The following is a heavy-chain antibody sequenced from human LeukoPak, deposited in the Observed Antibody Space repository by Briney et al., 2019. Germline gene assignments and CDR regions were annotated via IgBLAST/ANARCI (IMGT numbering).Heavy chain of an antibody. CDR2: IYYIGTT. J-gene: IGHJ3*02. CDR3: ARVRMVYAVDAFDI. Sequence: SETLSLTCTFSGGSISSYYWSWIRQPPGKGLEWIGYIYYIGTTNYNPSLKSRVTISIDTSKNQFSLKLSSVTAADTAVYYCARVRMVYAVDAFDIWGQGTMVTVSS. V-gene: IGHV4-59*01. CDR1: GGSISSYY. D-gene: IGHD2-8*01.